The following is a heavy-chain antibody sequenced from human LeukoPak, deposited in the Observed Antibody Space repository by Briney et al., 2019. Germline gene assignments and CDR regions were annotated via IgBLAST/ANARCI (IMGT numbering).Heavy chain of an antibody. CDR3: ASLEPAAPKSFYFDY. Sequence: GGSLRLSCAASGLSVSGNYMSWVRQAPGKGLEWVSLIYTDGSAYYAESVKGRFTISRDNSKDTLYLQMNTLTAEDTAVYYCASLEPAAPKSFYFDYWGQGTLVTVSS. D-gene: IGHD2-2*01. CDR1: GLSVSGNY. CDR2: IYTDGSA. V-gene: IGHV3-53*01. J-gene: IGHJ4*02.